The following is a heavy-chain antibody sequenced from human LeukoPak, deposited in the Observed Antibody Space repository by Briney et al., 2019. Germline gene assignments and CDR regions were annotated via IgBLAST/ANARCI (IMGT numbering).Heavy chain of an antibody. D-gene: IGHD3-3*01. CDR1: GFTFSSYG. J-gene: IGHJ4*02. CDR3: AKGLSIFGVVIEGVFDY. CDR2: IRYDGSNK. V-gene: IGHV3-30*02. Sequence: GGSLRLSCAASGFTFSSYGMHWVRQAPGKGLEWVAFIRYDGSNKYYADSVKGRFTISRDNSKNTLYLQMNSLRAEDTAVYYCAKGLSIFGVVIEGVFDYWGQGTLVTVSS.